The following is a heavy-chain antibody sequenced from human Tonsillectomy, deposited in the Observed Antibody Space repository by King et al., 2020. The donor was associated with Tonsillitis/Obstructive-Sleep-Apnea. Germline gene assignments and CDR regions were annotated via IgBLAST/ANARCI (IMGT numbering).Heavy chain of an antibody. V-gene: IGHV3-49*05. CDR1: GFTFGDYP. Sequence: VQLVESGGGLVKPGRSLRLSCTTSGFTFGDYPMSWFRQAPGEGLEWVGFIRGKDYGGTTEYAPSLKGRFTISRDDSKSIAYLQMNSLKTEDTAVYYCTRARYSSSWFYFDYWGQGTLVTVSS. CDR2: IRGKDYGGTT. CDR3: TRARYSSSWFYFDY. J-gene: IGHJ4*02. D-gene: IGHD6-13*01.